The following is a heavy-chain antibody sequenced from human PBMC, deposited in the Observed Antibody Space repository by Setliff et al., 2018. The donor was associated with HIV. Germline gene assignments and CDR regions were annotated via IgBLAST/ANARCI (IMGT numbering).Heavy chain of an antibody. CDR2: ISSSSTYI. V-gene: IGHV3-21*06. CDR1: GFTFSSYS. J-gene: IGHJ6*03. Sequence: GSLRLSCAASGFTFSSYSMNWVRQAPGKGLEWVSSISSSSTYIYYADSVKGRFTISRDNAKNSLYLQMNSLRAEDTAVYYCARVGGPFYYHYYYMDVWGKGTTVTVSS. D-gene: IGHD3-16*01. CDR3: ARVGGPFYYHYYYMDV.